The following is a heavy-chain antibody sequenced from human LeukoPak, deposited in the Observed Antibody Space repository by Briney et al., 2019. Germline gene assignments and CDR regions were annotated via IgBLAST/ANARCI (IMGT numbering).Heavy chain of an antibody. D-gene: IGHD3-10*01. CDR1: GYCFPNYW. CDR2: IYPGDSDT. V-gene: IGHV5-51*01. Sequence: GASLKISCKGSGYCFPNYWIGWVRQMPGKGLEWMGIIYPGDSDTRYSPSFQGQVTISADKSISTAYLQWSSLKASDTAMYYCVRQPSHASGSYCDYWGQGTLVTVSS. J-gene: IGHJ4*02. CDR3: VRQPSHASGSYCDY.